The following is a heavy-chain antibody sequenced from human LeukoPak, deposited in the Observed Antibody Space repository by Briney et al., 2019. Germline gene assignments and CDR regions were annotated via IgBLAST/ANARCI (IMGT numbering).Heavy chain of an antibody. CDR3: TRERAPKY. J-gene: IGHJ4*02. V-gene: IGHV3-7*01. Sequence: PGGSLRLSCAASGLTFSSFWMTWVRQPPGKGLEWVANIKFDGSEKYYVDSVKGRFTISRDNAKNSVYLQTYSLRAEDTAVYYCTRERAPKYWGQGTLVTVSS. CDR1: GLTFSSFW. CDR2: IKFDGSEK.